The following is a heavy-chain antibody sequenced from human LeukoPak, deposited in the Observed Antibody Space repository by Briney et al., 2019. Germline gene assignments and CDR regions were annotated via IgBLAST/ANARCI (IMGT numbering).Heavy chain of an antibody. CDR2: IYPGDSDT. CDR3: ARSPGSSIWFDP. D-gene: IGHD3-10*01. J-gene: IGHJ5*02. CDR1: GYFFTSYW. Sequence: GESLKISCKGSGYFFTSYWIGWVRPLPGKGLEWMGIIYPGDSDTRYSPSFQGQVTITADKSISTAYLQWSSLKASDTAMYYCARSPGSSIWFDPWGQGTLVTVSS. V-gene: IGHV5-51*01.